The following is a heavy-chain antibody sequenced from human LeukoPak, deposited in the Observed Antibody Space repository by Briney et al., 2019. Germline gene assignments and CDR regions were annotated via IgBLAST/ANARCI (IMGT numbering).Heavy chain of an antibody. CDR3: AREISSWYRTEGRFDP. D-gene: IGHD6-13*01. J-gene: IGHJ5*02. CDR2: IKQDGSEK. V-gene: IGHV3-7*01. Sequence: GGSLRLSCAASGFTFSSRWMSWVRQAPGKGLEWVANIKQDGSEKYYVDSVNGRFTISRDNAKNSLYLQMNSLRGEDTAVYYCAREISSWYRTEGRFDPWGQGTLVTVSS. CDR1: GFTFSSRW.